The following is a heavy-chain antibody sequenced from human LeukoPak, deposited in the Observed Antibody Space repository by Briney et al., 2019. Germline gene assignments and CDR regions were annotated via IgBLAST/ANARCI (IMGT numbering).Heavy chain of an antibody. D-gene: IGHD1-26*01. CDR3: ATLGARAY. CDR2: INSDGSSR. CDR1: GFTFSNYW. J-gene: IGHJ4*02. V-gene: IGHV3-74*01. Sequence: GVSLRLSCAASGFTFSNYWMHWVRQVPGKGLVGVSRINSDGSSRRYADSVKGRFTISRDNAKNTVHLQMNSLRVEDTAVYYCATLGARAYWGQGTLVTVSS.